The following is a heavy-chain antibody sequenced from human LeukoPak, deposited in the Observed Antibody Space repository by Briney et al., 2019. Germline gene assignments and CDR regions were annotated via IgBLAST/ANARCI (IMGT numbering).Heavy chain of an antibody. Sequence: SETLSLTCTVSGGSISSYYWNWVRQPPGKGLEWIGNIYYSGSTNYNPSLKSRVTISVDMSKNQFSLRLSSVTAADTAVYYCARLLEAPEYWGQGTLVTVSS. CDR2: IYYSGST. CDR3: ARLLEAPEY. CDR1: GGSISSYY. V-gene: IGHV4-59*08. J-gene: IGHJ4*02. D-gene: IGHD5-24*01.